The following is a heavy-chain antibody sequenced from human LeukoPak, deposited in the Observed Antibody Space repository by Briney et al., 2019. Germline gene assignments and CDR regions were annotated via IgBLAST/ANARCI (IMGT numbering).Heavy chain of an antibody. CDR2: ISTTGDNT. V-gene: IGHV3-23*01. J-gene: IGHJ6*02. Sequence: GGSLRLSCAASRFSFNSYVMSWVRQAPGKGLECVSGISTTGDNTYYADSVKGRFTISRDNSKNTLYLQMNSLRVEDTAVYYCAKVSGRIQIWPQPFGDGMDVWGQGTTVTVSS. CDR1: RFSFNSYV. CDR3: AKVSGRIQIWPQPFGDGMDV. D-gene: IGHD5-18*01.